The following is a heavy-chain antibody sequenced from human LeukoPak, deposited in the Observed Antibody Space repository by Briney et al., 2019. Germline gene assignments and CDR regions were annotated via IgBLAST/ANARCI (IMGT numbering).Heavy chain of an antibody. CDR2: ITGTT. CDR1: GFTFRSYA. Sequence: GGSLRLSCAASGFTFRSYAMSWVRQAPGKGLQWDSTITGTTHYADSVRGRFTISRDNSKNILYLQMNSLSTEDTAIYYCAKAFREYGSSTYSSFDIWGQGTMVTVSS. J-gene: IGHJ3*02. V-gene: IGHV3-23*01. CDR3: AKAFREYGSSTYSSFDI. D-gene: IGHD6-13*01.